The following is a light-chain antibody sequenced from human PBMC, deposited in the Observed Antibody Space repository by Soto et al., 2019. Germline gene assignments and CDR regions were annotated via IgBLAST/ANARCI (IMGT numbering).Light chain of an antibody. Sequence: DIVMTQSPATLSVPPGGSANLSFRASQSVSSNLAWHQQKPGQAPRILMYDASTRATGISARFSGSGSGTKFTLTISSLQSEDFAVYYCQQYHNWPITFGQGTQLEIK. J-gene: IGKJ5*01. CDR2: DAS. CDR3: QQYHNWPIT. CDR1: QSVSSN. V-gene: IGKV3-15*01.